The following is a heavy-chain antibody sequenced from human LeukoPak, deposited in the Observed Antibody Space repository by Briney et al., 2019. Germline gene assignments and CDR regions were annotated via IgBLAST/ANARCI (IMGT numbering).Heavy chain of an antibody. CDR3: AKAGVISGWDY. D-gene: IGHD3-3*02. Sequence: GGSLRLSCAASGFTLSNYPMGWVRQAPVKGLEWLSAIGEEKSGSWTKSADSVKGRLTISRDNSENTLYLQMDSLTVEDTAVYYCAKAGVISGWDYWGQGVLVTVSS. V-gene: IGHV3-23*01. J-gene: IGHJ4*02. CDR2: IGEEKSGSWT. CDR1: GFTLSNYP.